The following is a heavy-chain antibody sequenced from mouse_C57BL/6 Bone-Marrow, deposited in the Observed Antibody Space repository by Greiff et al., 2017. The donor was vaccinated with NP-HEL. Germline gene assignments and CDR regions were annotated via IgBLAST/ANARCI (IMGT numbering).Heavy chain of an antibody. J-gene: IGHJ4*01. CDR3: AREKLSVDY. V-gene: IGHV3-6*01. D-gene: IGHD1-1*02. CDR2: ISYDGSN. Sequence: EVKLQESGPGLVKPPQSLSLTCSVTGYSITSGYYWNWIRQFPGNKLEWMGYISYDGSNNYNPSLKNRISITRDTSKNQFFLKLNSVTTEDTATYYCAREKLSVDYWGQGTSVTVSS. CDR1: GYSITSGYY.